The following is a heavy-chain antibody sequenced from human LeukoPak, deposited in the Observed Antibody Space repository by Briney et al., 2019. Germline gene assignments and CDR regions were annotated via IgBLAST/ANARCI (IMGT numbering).Heavy chain of an antibody. CDR1: GGSFSGYY. V-gene: IGHV4-59*01. CDR2: IYYSGST. D-gene: IGHD3-10*01. J-gene: IGHJ6*02. CDR3: ARADHGSGSLYYYGMDV. Sequence: SETLSLTCAVYGGSFSGYYWSWIRQPPGKGLEWIGYIYYSGSTKYHPSLKSRVTISVDTSKNQFSLKLTSMTAADTAVYYCARADHGSGSLYYYGMDVWGQGATVTVSS.